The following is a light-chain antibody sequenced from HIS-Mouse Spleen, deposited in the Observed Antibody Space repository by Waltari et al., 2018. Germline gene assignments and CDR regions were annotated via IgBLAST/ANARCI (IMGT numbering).Light chain of an antibody. CDR1: QGISSA. J-gene: IGKJ4*01. V-gene: IGKV1-13*02. Sequence: AIQLTQSPSSLSASVGDRVTITCRASQGISSALAWYQQKPGKAPKLLIYDASSLESGVPSRFSGSGSGTDFTLTISSLQPEDFATYYCQQFNSYPALTFGGGPRWRSN. CDR2: DAS. CDR3: QQFNSYPALT.